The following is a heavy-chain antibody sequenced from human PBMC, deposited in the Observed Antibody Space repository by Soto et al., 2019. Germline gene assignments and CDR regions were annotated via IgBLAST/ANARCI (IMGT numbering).Heavy chain of an antibody. J-gene: IGHJ6*02. V-gene: IGHV1-69*01. CDR2: IISIFGKS. CDR3: ARGFCTDGVCLPNYYYGMDV. Sequence: QVQLVQSGAEVKKPGSSVKVSCKVSGGTFNSYAFNWVRQAPGRGVEWMGGIISIFGKSSSAQSFQGRFTTTAHEPTNTVYMELRSLGAEDTAVYYCARGFCTDGVCLPNYYYGMDVWGQGTTVTVSS. CDR1: GGTFNSYA. D-gene: IGHD2-8*01.